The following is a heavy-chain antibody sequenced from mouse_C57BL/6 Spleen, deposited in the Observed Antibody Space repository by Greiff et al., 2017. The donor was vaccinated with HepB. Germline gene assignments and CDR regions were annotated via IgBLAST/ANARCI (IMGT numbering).Heavy chain of an antibody. J-gene: IGHJ1*03. D-gene: IGHD1-1*01. CDR3: AREDLTTVVARYFDV. Sequence: DVMLVESGGGLVKPGGSLKLSCAASGFTFSSYAMSWVRQTPEKRLEWVATISDGGSYTYYPDNVKGRFTISRDNANNNLYLQMSHLKSEDTAMYYCAREDLTTVVARYFDVWGTGTTVTVSS. CDR2: ISDGGSYT. CDR1: GFTFSSYA. V-gene: IGHV5-4*01.